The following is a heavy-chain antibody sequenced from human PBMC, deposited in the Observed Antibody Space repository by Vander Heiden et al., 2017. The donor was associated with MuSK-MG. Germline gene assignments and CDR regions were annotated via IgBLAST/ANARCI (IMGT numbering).Heavy chain of an antibody. D-gene: IGHD1-26*01. CDR1: GVTFSSYA. CDR2: ISGSSGST. CDR3: AKSNSGSYSDDAFDI. V-gene: IGHV3-23*01. J-gene: IGHJ3*02. Sequence: EVQLLESGGGLVQPGGSLRLSCAASGVTFSSYAMTWVRQAPGKGLEWVSGISGSSGSTYYADSVKGRFTISRDNSKNMLYLQMNSLRDEDTAIYYCAKSNSGSYSDDAFDIWGQGTMVTVSS.